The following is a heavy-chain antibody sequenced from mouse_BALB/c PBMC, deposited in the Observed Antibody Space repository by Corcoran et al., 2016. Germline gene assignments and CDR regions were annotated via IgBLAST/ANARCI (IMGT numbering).Heavy chain of an antibody. CDR1: GYTFTSYV. CDR2: INPYNDGT. V-gene: IGHV1S136*01. Sequence: EVQLQQSGPELVKPGASVKMSCKASGYTFTSYVMHWVKQKPGQGLEWIGYINPYNDGTKYNEKFKGKATLTSDKSSSTAYLELSSLTSEDSAVYYCASHRYDGYYYAMDYWGQGTSVTVSS. J-gene: IGHJ4*01. D-gene: IGHD2-14*01. CDR3: ASHRYDGYYYAMDY.